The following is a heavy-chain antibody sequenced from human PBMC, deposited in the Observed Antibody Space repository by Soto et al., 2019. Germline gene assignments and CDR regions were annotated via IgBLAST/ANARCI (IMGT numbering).Heavy chain of an antibody. Sequence: SSVKVSFKASGGTFSSYAISLSRHAPVQLLELMGGIIPIFGTANYAQKFQGRVTITADESTSTAYMELSSLRSEDTAVYYCAEFLRGGSSGYYSNYYYGMDVWGQGTTVTVSS. CDR2: IIPIFGTA. J-gene: IGHJ6*02. CDR1: GGTFSSYA. CDR3: AEFLRGGSSGYYSNYYYGMDV. V-gene: IGHV1-69*13. D-gene: IGHD3-22*01.